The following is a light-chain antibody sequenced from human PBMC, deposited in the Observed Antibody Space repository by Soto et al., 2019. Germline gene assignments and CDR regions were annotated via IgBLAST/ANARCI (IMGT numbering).Light chain of an antibody. J-gene: IGKJ4*01. CDR2: GAF. CDR3: HQYNTWSPLA. CDR1: QSVSNN. V-gene: IGKV3-15*01. Sequence: EIVMTQSPATLSVSPGERATLSCRASQSVSNNLAWYQQKPGQAPRLLIFGAFTRATGIPARFSGSGSGTEFTLTISSLQSEDFAVYYCHQYNTWSPLAFGGGTKVETK.